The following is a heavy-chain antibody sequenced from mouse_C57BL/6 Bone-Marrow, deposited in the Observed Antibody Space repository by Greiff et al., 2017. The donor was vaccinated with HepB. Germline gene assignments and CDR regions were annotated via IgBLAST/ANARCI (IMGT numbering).Heavy chain of an antibody. CDR2: IYPRDGRT. V-gene: IGHV1-85*01. J-gene: IGHJ2*01. D-gene: IGHD1-1*01. CDR1: GYTFTSYD. Sequence: QVQLQQSGPELVKPGASVKLSCKASGYTFTSYDINWVKQRPGPGLEWIGWIYPRDGRTKYNEKFKGKATLTVDTSSSTAYLELHSLTSEYSAVYFCASGSITTVVAPDYWGQGTTLTVSS. CDR3: ASGSITTVVAPDY.